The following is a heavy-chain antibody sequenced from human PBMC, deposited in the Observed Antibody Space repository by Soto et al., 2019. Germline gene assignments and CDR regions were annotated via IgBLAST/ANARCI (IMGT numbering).Heavy chain of an antibody. CDR3: ARGYWVEGYGAGTYFDY. CDR2: IYSGSTT. V-gene: IGHV3-66*01. Sequence: EVLLVQSGGGLVQPGGSLRLSCAPSGLSVSSNYMSWVRQAPGKGLEWVSVIYSGSTTHHADSVKGRFTISRDTSRNTLYLQMNSLRVEDTGLYYCARGYWVEGYGAGTYFDYWGQGTLVTVSS. CDR1: GLSVSSNY. D-gene: IGHD2-15*01. J-gene: IGHJ4*02.